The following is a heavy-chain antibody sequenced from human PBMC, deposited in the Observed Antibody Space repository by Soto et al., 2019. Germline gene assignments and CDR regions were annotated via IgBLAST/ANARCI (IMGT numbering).Heavy chain of an antibody. CDR1: GFTFSSYG. Sequence: ESGGGVVQPGRSLRLSCAASGFTFSSYGMHWVRQAPGKGLEWVAVISYDGSNKYYADSVKGRFTISRDNSKNTLYLQMNSLRAEDTAVYYCAKDLTGSSSEDYWGQGTLVTVSS. D-gene: IGHD6-6*01. V-gene: IGHV3-30*18. CDR2: ISYDGSNK. J-gene: IGHJ4*02. CDR3: AKDLTGSSSEDY.